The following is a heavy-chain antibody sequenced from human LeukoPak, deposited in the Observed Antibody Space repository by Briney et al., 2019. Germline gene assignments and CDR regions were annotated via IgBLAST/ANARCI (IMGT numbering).Heavy chain of an antibody. CDR3: ARSLRIAARPAYYYGMDV. CDR1: GGSLSGYY. D-gene: IGHD6-6*01. Sequence: SETLSLTCAVYGGSLSGYYWSWIRQPPGKGLEWIGEINHSGSTNYNPSLKSRVTISVDTSKNQFSLKLSSVTAADTAVYYCARSLRIAARPAYYYGMDVWGQGTTVTVSS. V-gene: IGHV4-34*01. J-gene: IGHJ6*02. CDR2: INHSGST.